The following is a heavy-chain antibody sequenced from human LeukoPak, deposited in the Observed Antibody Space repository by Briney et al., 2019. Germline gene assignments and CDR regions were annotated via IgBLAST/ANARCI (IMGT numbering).Heavy chain of an antibody. J-gene: IGHJ3*02. CDR1: GFTFSSYE. CDR2: ISSSGNTI. Sequence: AGGSLRLSCAASGFTFSSYEMNWVRQAPGKGLEWVSYISSSGNTIYYADSVKGRFTISRDNAKNSLYLQMNSLRAEDTAVYYCARGIYGSGSHHDAVDICGQGIMITVSS. V-gene: IGHV3-48*03. D-gene: IGHD3-10*01. CDR3: ARGIYGSGSHHDAVDI.